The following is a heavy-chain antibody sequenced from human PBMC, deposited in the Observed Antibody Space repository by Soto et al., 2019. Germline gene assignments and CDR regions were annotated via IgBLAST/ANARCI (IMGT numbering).Heavy chain of an antibody. V-gene: IGHV3-48*03. D-gene: IGHD3-22*01. CDR3: ARKETYYYDSSGYYDY. CDR2: ISSSGSTI. Sequence: EVQLVESGGGLVQPGGSLRLSCAASGFTFSSYEMNWVRQAPGKGLEWVSYISSSGSTIYYADSVKGRFTISRDNAKNSLYLQMNSLRAEDTAVYYCARKETYYYDSSGYYDYWGQGTLVTVSS. CDR1: GFTFSSYE. J-gene: IGHJ4*02.